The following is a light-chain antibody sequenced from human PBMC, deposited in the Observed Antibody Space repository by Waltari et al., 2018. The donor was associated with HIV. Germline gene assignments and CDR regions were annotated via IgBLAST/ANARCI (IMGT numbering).Light chain of an antibody. CDR3: HQYASLSGT. CDR1: QNVGAF. J-gene: IGKJ1*01. CDR2: QAS. Sequence: DIRLTQSPSNLYASAGDTVAINCRAGQNVGAFLAWYQQKPGKTPKFLIFQASILEGGIPSRFSGNVAGSDFTLTINGLQSDDFSTYYCHQYASLSGTFSHGTKVELK. V-gene: IGKV1-5*03.